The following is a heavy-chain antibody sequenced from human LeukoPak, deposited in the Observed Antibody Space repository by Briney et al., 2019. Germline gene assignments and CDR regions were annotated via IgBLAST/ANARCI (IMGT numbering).Heavy chain of an antibody. CDR2: ISGSSTYI. CDR1: GFTFSTYT. Sequence: GGSLRLSCAASGFTFSTYTMNWVRQAPGKGLEWVSSISGSSTYIYYADSLKGRFTISRDNAKNSLYLQMNGLRAEDTAVYYCARWYCTSTSCRAFDYWGQGILVTVSS. CDR3: ARWYCTSTSCRAFDY. D-gene: IGHD2-2*01. J-gene: IGHJ4*02. V-gene: IGHV3-21*01.